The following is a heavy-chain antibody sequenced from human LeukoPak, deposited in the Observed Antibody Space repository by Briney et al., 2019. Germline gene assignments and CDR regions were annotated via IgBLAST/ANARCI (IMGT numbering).Heavy chain of an antibody. Sequence: GGSLRLSCAASGFTFSSYAMSWVRQAPGKGLEWVSAISGSGGSTYYADSVKGRFTISRDNPKNTLYLQMNSLRAEDTAVYYCAKAPWRVPWFDYWGQGTLVTVSS. CDR2: ISGSGGST. CDR1: GFTFSSYA. J-gene: IGHJ4*02. CDR3: AKAPWRVPWFDY. V-gene: IGHV3-23*01.